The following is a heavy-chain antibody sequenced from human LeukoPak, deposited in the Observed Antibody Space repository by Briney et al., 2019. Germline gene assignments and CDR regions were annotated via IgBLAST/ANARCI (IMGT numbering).Heavy chain of an antibody. CDR2: ISSSSSYI. J-gene: IGHJ3*02. CDR3: AREDSFWAFDI. V-gene: IGHV3-21*01. D-gene: IGHD2-15*01. Sequence: GGSLRLSCAASGFTFSSYSMNWVRQAPGKGLEWVSSISSSSSYIYYADSVKGRFTISRDNAKNSLYLQMNSLRAEDTAVYYCAREDSFWAFDIWGQGTMVTVSS. CDR1: GFTFSSYS.